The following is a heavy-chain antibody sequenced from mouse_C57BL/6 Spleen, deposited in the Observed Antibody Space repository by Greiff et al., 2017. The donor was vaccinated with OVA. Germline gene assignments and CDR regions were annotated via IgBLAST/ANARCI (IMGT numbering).Heavy chain of an antibody. J-gene: IGHJ3*01. CDR1: GYSFTGYY. V-gene: IGHV1-42*01. D-gene: IGHD2-2*01. CDR2: INPSTGGT. Sequence: VQLKQSGPELVKPGASVKISCKASGYSFTGYYMNWVKQSPEKSLEWIGEINPSTGGTTYNQKFKAKATLTVDKSSSTAYMQLKSLTSEDSAVYYCARNGFAWFAYWGQGTLVTVSA. CDR3: ARNGFAWFAY.